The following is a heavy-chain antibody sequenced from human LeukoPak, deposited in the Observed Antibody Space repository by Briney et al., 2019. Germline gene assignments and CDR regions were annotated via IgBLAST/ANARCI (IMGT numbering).Heavy chain of an antibody. V-gene: IGHV3-23*01. J-gene: IGHJ6*04. D-gene: IGHD4-17*01. CDR1: GFTFSSIA. Sequence: GGTLGLPFEALGFTFSSIALSGAAQPQGRGWEWVSAISGSGGSTYYADSVKGRFTISRDNSKNTLYLQMNSLRAEDTAVYYCANLGASGEDVWGKGTTVTVSS. CDR2: ISGSGGST. CDR3: ANLGASGEDV.